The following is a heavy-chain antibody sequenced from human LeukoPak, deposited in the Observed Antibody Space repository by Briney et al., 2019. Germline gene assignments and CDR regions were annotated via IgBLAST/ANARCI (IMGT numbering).Heavy chain of an antibody. CDR3: AKLTRVVPAAIQDY. D-gene: IGHD2-2*01. J-gene: IGHJ4*02. CDR2: INSGGSGT. CDR1: GFNFASHW. V-gene: IGHV3-74*01. Sequence: GGSLRLSCAASGFNFASHWMHWVRQTPGKGLVWVSRINSGGSGTSYADSVEGRFTISRDNSKNTLYLQMNSLRAEDTAVYYCAKLTRVVPAAIQDYWGQGTLVTVSS.